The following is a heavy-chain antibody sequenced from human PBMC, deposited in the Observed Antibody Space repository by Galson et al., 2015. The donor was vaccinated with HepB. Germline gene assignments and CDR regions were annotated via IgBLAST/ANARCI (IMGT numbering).Heavy chain of an antibody. V-gene: IGHV1-69*13. Sequence: SVKVSCKASGGTFSSYAISWVRQAPGQGLEWMGGIIPIFGTANYAQKFQGRVTITADESTSTAYMELSSLRSEDAAVYYCARDGLYDSATDAFDIWGQGTMVTVSS. CDR2: IIPIFGTA. D-gene: IGHD3-22*01. J-gene: IGHJ3*02. CDR3: ARDGLYDSATDAFDI. CDR1: GGTFSSYA.